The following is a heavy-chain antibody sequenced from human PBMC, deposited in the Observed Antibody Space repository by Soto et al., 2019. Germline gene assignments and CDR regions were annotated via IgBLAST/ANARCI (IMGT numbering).Heavy chain of an antibody. Sequence: SETLSLTCTVYGVSFSGYYWSWIRQPPGKGLEWIGEINRSGSTNYNPSLKSRVTISVDTSKSQFSLKLSSVTAADTAVYYCAGDYYDSSDYYYGDAFDIWGRGTMVTVSS. D-gene: IGHD3-22*01. CDR1: GVSFSGYY. CDR2: INRSGST. J-gene: IGHJ3*02. CDR3: AGDYYDSSDYYYGDAFDI. V-gene: IGHV4-34*01.